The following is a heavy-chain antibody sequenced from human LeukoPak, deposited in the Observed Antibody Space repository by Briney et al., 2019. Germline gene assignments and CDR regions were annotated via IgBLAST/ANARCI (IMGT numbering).Heavy chain of an antibody. J-gene: IGHJ4*02. V-gene: IGHV4-39*01. CDR1: GGSISSSSYY. CDR3: ARGRELELRGAWGYFDY. D-gene: IGHD1-7*01. Sequence: LETLSLTCTVSGGSISSSSYYWGWIRQPPGKGLEWIGSIYYSGSTYYNPSLKSRVTISVDTSMNQFSLKLSSVTAADTAVYYCARGRELELRGAWGYFDYWGQGTLVTVSS. CDR2: IYYSGST.